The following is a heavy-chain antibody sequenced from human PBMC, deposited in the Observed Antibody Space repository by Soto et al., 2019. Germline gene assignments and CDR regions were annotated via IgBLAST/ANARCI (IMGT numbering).Heavy chain of an antibody. V-gene: IGHV4-34*01. J-gene: IGHJ4*02. Sequence: PSETLSLTCAVYGGSFSGYYWSWIRQPPGKGLEWIGEINHSGSTNHNPSLKSRVTISVDTSKKQFSLKMSSVTAADTAVYYCARAQSIRGVIIVPYYFDYWGQGTLVTVSS. CDR3: ARAQSIRGVIIVPYYFDY. CDR2: INHSGST. CDR1: GGSFSGYY. D-gene: IGHD3-10*01.